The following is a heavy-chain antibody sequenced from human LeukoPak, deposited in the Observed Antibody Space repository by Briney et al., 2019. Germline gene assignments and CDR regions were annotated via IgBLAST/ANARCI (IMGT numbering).Heavy chain of an antibody. CDR3: ARAHSRGWYYFDY. CDR2: INPNSGGT. V-gene: IGHV1-2*02. D-gene: IGHD6-19*01. Sequence: ASVKVSCKASGYTFTGYYMHWVRQAPGQGLEWIGWINPNSGGTKYAQKFQGRVTMTRDTSISTAYMELSRLRSADTAVYYCARAHSRGWYYFDYWGQGTLVTVSS. CDR1: GYTFTGYY. J-gene: IGHJ4*02.